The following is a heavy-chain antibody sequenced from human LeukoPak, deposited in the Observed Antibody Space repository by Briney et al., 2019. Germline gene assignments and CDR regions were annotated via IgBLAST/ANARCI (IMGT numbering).Heavy chain of an antibody. CDR2: IIPIFGTA. J-gene: IGHJ4*02. V-gene: IGHV1-69*05. CDR3: ARRADYYDSSGWYYFDY. Sequence: SVKVSCKASGGTFSSYAISWVRQAPGQGLEWMGGIIPIFGTANYAQKFQGRVTITTDESTSTAYMELSSLRSEDTAVYYCARRADYYDSSGWYYFDYWGQGTLVTVSS. CDR1: GGTFSSYA. D-gene: IGHD3-22*01.